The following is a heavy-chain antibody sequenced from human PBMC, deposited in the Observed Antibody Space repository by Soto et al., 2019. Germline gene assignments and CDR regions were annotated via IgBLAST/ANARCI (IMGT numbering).Heavy chain of an antibody. CDR2: ISYTGTT. Sequence: QLQLQESGPGLVKPSETLSLTCTVSGGSISSRNLYWGWIRQPPGEGLVWIGAISYTGTTYYNPSLKSRVTISVDTSKNQFSLKLTSVTAADTAVYYCARQLLCPPSLDFWGQGDLVTFSS. J-gene: IGHJ4*02. CDR1: GGSISSRNLY. V-gene: IGHV4-39*01. CDR3: ARQLLCPPSLDF. D-gene: IGHD2-2*01.